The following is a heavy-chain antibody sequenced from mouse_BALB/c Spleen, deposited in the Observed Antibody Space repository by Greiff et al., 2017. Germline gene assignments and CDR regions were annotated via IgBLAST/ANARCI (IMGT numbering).Heavy chain of an antibody. D-gene: IGHD1-1*01. CDR3: TRDYGSSYWYFDV. Sequence: LQQSGGGLVQPGGSMKLSCVASGFTFSNYWMNWVRQSPEKGLEWVAEIRLKSNNYATHYAESVKGRFTISRDDSKSSVYLQMNNLRAEDTGIYYCTRDYGSSYWYFDVWGAGTTVTVSS. J-gene: IGHJ1*01. V-gene: IGHV6-6*02. CDR2: IRLKSNNYAT. CDR1: GFTFSNYW.